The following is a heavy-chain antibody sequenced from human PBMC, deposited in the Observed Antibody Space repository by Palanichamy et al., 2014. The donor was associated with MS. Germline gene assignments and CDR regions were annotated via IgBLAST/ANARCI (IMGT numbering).Heavy chain of an antibody. CDR2: TNPNSGAT. D-gene: IGHD2-2*03. J-gene: IGHJ5*02. V-gene: IGHV1-2*02. Sequence: QVQLVQSGAEVRKPGASVRVSCKASGYPFTGYYLHWVRQAPGQGLEWMGWTNPNSGATNYVQKFQGRVTMTKDTSISIAYMELSRLRSDDTAVYYCARDVGYCSSTSCFWFDPWGQGTLVTVSS. CDR1: GYPFTGYY. CDR3: ARDVGYCSSTSCFWFDP.